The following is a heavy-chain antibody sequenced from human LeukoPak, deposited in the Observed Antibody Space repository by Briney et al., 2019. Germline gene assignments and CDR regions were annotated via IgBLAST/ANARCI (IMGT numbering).Heavy chain of an antibody. CDR1: GFTFSSYW. Sequence: PGGSLRLSCAASGFTFSSYWMSWVRQAPGKGLEWVANIKQDGSEKYYVDSVKGRFTISRDDAKNSLYLQMNSLRAEDTAVYYCAREEDDYGDYFDYWGQGTLVTVSS. J-gene: IGHJ4*02. D-gene: IGHD4-17*01. CDR3: AREEDDYGDYFDY. V-gene: IGHV3-7*01. CDR2: IKQDGSEK.